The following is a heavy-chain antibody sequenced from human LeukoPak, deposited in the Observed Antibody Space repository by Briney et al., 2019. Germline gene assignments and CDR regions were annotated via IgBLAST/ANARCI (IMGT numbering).Heavy chain of an antibody. Sequence: PGGSLRLSCAASGFTFSSYAMSRVRQAPGKGLEWVSSISGGHGGTYYADSVKGRFTISRDDSKNTLYLQVNSLRAEDTAVYYCAKGQYASGWNSGNYWGQGTLVTVSS. CDR3: AKGQYASGWNSGNY. CDR1: GFTFSSYA. CDR2: ISGGHGGT. J-gene: IGHJ4*02. D-gene: IGHD1/OR15-1a*01. V-gene: IGHV3-23*01.